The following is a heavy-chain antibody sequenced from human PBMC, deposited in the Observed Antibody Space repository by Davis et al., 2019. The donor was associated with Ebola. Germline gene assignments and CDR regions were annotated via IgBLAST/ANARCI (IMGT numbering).Heavy chain of an antibody. CDR1: GFTFSSYS. J-gene: IGHJ4*02. D-gene: IGHD6-13*01. CDR2: ISSSSYI. CDR3: ARDRGGIAAAGTDY. V-gene: IGHV3-21*01. Sequence: GESLKISCAASGFTFSSYSMNWVRQAPGKGLEWVSSISSSSYIYYADSVKGRFTISRDNAKNSLYLQMNSLRAEDTAVYYCARDRGGIAAAGTDYWGQGTLVTVSS.